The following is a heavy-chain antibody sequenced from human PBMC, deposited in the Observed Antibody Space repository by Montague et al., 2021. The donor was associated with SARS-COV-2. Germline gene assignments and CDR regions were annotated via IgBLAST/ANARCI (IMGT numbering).Heavy chain of an antibody. J-gene: IGHJ6*02. CDR3: ARHGNPYSSSSSAGLDV. CDR2: IYPGDSDT. CDR1: GYSFTTYW. Sequence: QSGAEVKKPGESLKISCKGSGYSFTTYWIGWVRQMAGKGLEWMGVIYPGDSDTRYSPSFQGQVTISADKSISTAYLRWSSLKASDTAMYYCARHGNPYSSSSSAGLDVWGQGTTVTVSS. D-gene: IGHD6-6*01. V-gene: IGHV5-51*01.